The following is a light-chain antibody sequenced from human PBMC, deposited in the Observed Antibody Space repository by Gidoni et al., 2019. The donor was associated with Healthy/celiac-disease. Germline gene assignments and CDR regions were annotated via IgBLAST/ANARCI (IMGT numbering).Light chain of an antibody. CDR1: QSISSW. CDR2: KAS. J-gene: IGKJ2*01. Sequence: DIQMTQSPSTLSASVGDRVTITCRASQSISSWLAWYQQKPGKAPKLLIYKASSLESGVPSRFSGSGSGTEFTLTISSLQPDDFATYYCQQYNTYPTVGQGTNLEIK. V-gene: IGKV1-5*03. CDR3: QQYNTYPT.